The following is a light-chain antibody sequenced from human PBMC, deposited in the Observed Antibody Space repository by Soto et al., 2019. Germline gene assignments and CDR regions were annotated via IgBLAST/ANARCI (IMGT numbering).Light chain of an antibody. V-gene: IGLV2-23*02. CDR3: CSYAGSSTLV. J-gene: IGLJ3*02. CDR1: SSDVGSYTL. CDR2: AVS. Sequence: QSALTQPASVSGSPGQTITISCTGTSSDVGSYTLVSWYQQHPGKAPKLMIYAVSERPSGVSNRFSGSKSGNTASLTISGLQAEDESDYYCCSYAGSSTLVFGGGTQLTVL.